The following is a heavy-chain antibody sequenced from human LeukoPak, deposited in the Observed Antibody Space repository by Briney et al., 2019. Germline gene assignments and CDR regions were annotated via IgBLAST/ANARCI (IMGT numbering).Heavy chain of an antibody. Sequence: SETLSLTCTVSGGSISSSSYYWGWIRQPPGKGLEWIGSIYYSGSTYYNPSLKSRVTISVDTSKNQFSLKLSSVTAADTAVYYCARGRGYSSGSSEYWGQGTLVTVSS. V-gene: IGHV4-39*07. CDR1: GGSISSSSYY. CDR3: ARGRGYSSGSSEY. CDR2: IYYSGST. D-gene: IGHD2-15*01. J-gene: IGHJ4*02.